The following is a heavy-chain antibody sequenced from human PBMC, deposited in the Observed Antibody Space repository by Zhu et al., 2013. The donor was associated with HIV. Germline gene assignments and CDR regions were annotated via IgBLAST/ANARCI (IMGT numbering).Heavy chain of an antibody. D-gene: IGHD3-10*01. J-gene: IGHJ2*01. V-gene: IGHV3-23*01. CDR2: ISAGGGST. CDR1: GFTFSSYA. Sequence: EVQLLESGGGLVQPGGSLRLSCAASGFTFSSYAMSWVRQAPGRGLEWVSGISAGGGSTYHADSVKGRFTISRDNSRNTLHLQMTSLRAEDTAVYYCARDRGNWYFDLWGRGTLVIVSS. CDR3: ARDRGNWYFDL.